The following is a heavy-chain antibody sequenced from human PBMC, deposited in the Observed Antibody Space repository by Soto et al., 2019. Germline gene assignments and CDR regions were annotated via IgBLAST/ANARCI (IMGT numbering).Heavy chain of an antibody. CDR2: IIPIFSTP. D-gene: IGHD6-13*01. V-gene: IGHV1-69*13. J-gene: IGHJ5*02. CDR3: ARDGIAADGTGIDP. Sequence: SGKVSFKASSGTFSSYAISWGRQAPVQGLEWMGGIIPIFSTPNYAQKFQGGVTITADESTSTAYMELSSLRSEDTAVYYCARDGIAADGTGIDPWGQGTMVTVSS. CDR1: SGTFSSYA.